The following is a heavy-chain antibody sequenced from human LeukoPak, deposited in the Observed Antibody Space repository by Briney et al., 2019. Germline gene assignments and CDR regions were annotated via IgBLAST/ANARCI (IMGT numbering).Heavy chain of an antibody. Sequence: ASVKVSCKASGYTFTSYGINWVRQAPGQGLEWMGWISAYNSNTHYAQKLQGRVTMTRNTSISTAYMELTSLTSEDTALYYCARGHYDILTGYSFDYWGQGTLVTVSS. V-gene: IGHV1-18*01. CDR1: GYTFTSYG. CDR2: ISAYNSNT. CDR3: ARGHYDILTGYSFDY. D-gene: IGHD3-9*01. J-gene: IGHJ4*02.